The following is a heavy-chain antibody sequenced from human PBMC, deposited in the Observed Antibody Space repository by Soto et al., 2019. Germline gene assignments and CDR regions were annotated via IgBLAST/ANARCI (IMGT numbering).Heavy chain of an antibody. CDR1: GGSFTSNKW. CDR3: ASRDPGTSVDY. Sequence: PSETLALTCAVSGGSFTSNKWWTWVRQPPGQGLEWIGEIYRTGSTNYNPSLKSRVTISLDKSENQFSLKVTSLTAADTAVYYCASRDPGTSVDYWGQGTLVTVS. CDR2: IYRTGST. D-gene: IGHD1-7*01. J-gene: IGHJ4*02. V-gene: IGHV4-4*02.